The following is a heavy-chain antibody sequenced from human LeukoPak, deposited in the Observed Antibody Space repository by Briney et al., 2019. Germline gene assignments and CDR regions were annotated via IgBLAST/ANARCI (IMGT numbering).Heavy chain of an antibody. Sequence: DSVKGRFTISRDNSKNTLYLQMNSLRTEDTAVYYCAKDRLLGDSNYDNSGYGLDNWGQGTPVTVSS. V-gene: IGHV3-30*02. CDR3: AKDRLLGDSNYDNSGYGLDN. D-gene: IGHD3-22*01. J-gene: IGHJ4*02.